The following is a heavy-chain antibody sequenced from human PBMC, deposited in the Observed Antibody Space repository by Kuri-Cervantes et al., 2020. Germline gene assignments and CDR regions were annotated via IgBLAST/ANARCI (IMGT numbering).Heavy chain of an antibody. D-gene: IGHD3-22*01. J-gene: IGHJ4*02. Sequence: GGSLRLSCAASGFTFSSYSMNWVRQAPGKGLEWVSSISSSSSYIYYADSVKGRFTISRDNAKNSLYLQMNSLRAEDTAVYYCASPSPGVSYGPNAKGDYDSSGYWFDYWGQGTLVTVSS. CDR1: GFTFSSYS. V-gene: IGHV3-21*01. CDR2: ISSSSSYI. CDR3: ASPSPGVSYGPNAKGDYDSSGYWFDY.